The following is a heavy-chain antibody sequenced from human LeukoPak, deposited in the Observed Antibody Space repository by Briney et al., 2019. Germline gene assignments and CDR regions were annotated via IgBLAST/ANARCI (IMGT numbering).Heavy chain of an antibody. CDR2: IIPIFGTA. V-gene: IGHV1-69*13. CDR3: ASGGDGYKNWFDP. Sequence: TSVKVSCKASGGTFSSYAISWVRQAPEQGLEWMGGIIPIFGTANHAQKFQGRVTITADESTSTAYMELSSLRSEDTAVYYCASGGDGYKNWFDPWGQGTLVTVSS. J-gene: IGHJ5*02. D-gene: IGHD5-24*01. CDR1: GGTFSSYA.